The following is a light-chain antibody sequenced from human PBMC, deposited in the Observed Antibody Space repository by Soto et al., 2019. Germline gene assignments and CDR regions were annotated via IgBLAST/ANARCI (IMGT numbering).Light chain of an antibody. V-gene: IGKV1-39*01. Sequence: DIQMTQSPSSLSASVGDRVTITCRASLSFSSYLNWYQQKPGKAPKLLIYAASSLQSGVPSRFSGSGSGTDFTLTISSLQPEDFATYYCKQSYSTLWTFGQGTKVEIK. J-gene: IGKJ1*01. CDR2: AAS. CDR3: KQSYSTLWT. CDR1: LSFSSY.